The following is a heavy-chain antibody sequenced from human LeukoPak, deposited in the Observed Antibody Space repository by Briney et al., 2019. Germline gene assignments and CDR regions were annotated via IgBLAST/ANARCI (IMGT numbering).Heavy chain of an antibody. Sequence: PSQTLSLTCTVSGGSISSGGYYWSWIRQPPGKGLERIGYIYHSGSTYYNPSLKSRVTISLDTSKNQFSLRLSSVTAADTAVYYCAREGTGYYDILTGYYPPDYWGQGTLVTVSS. D-gene: IGHD3-9*01. V-gene: IGHV4-30-2*05. CDR1: GGSISSGGYY. CDR3: AREGTGYYDILTGYYPPDY. J-gene: IGHJ4*02. CDR2: IYHSGST.